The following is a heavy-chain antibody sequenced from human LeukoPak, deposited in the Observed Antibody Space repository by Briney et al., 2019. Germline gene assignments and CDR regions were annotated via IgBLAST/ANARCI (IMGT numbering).Heavy chain of an antibody. CDR3: AIDGIYCGGDCPFDY. CDR1: GYTFTSYD. Sequence: ASVKVSCKASGYTFTSYDINWVRQATGQGLEWMGWMNPNSGNTGYAQKFQGRVTMTRNTSISTAYMELSSLRSEDTAVYYCAIDGIYCGGDCPFDYWGQGTLVTVSS. D-gene: IGHD2-21*01. V-gene: IGHV1-8*01. J-gene: IGHJ4*02. CDR2: MNPNSGNT.